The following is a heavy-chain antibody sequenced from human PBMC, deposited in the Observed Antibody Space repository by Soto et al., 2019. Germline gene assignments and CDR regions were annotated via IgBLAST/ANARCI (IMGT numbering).Heavy chain of an antibody. D-gene: IGHD6-19*01. V-gene: IGHV1-18*01. CDR3: ANLAGLYYFDY. J-gene: IGHJ4*02. CDR2: ISAYNGNT. CDR1: GGTFSSYA. Sequence: GVSVKVSCKASGGTFSSYAISWVRQAPGQRLEWMGWISAYNGNTNYAQKLQGRVTMTTDTSTSTAYMELRSLRSDDTAVYYCANLAGLYYFDYWGQGTLVTVSS.